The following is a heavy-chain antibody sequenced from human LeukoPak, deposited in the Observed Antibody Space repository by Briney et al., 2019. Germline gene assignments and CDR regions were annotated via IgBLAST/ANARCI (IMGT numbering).Heavy chain of an antibody. J-gene: IGHJ4*02. Sequence: PSETLSLTCAVYGGSFSGYYWSWIRQPPGKGLEWIGEINHSGSTNYNPSLKSRVTISVDTSKNQFSLKPSSVTAADTAVYYCARGPRGRGFVDYWGQGTLVTVSS. D-gene: IGHD3-16*01. V-gene: IGHV4-34*01. CDR1: GGSFSGYY. CDR3: ARGPRGRGFVDY. CDR2: INHSGST.